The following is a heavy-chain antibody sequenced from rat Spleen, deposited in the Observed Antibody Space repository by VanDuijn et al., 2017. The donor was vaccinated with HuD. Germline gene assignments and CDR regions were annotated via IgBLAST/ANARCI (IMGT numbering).Heavy chain of an antibody. Sequence: EVQLVESGGGLVQPGRSLKLSCAASGFTFSDYAMAWVRQAPKKGLEWVTTIVFDGSGTYYRDSVKGRFTISRDNAKSTLYLQMDSLRSEDTATYYCARQQFINYSSYGLLTYWGQGTLVTVSS. V-gene: IGHV5-17*01. CDR2: IVFDGSGT. J-gene: IGHJ3*01. D-gene: IGHD1-8*01. CDR3: ARQQFINYSSYGLLTY. CDR1: GFTFSDYA.